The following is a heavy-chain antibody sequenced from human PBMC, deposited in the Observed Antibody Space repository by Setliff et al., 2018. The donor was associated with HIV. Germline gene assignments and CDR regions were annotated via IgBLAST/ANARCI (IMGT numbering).Heavy chain of an antibody. CDR3: ARESYDSSGYYSSYFDY. J-gene: IGHJ4*02. D-gene: IGHD3-22*01. V-gene: IGHV1-46*01. CDR1: GYTFTSYY. Sequence: ASVKVSCKASGYTFTSYYMHWVRQAPGQGLEWMGVINPSGNSTVYAQTFQGRVIMTTDTSTSTAYMELSSLRSEDTAVYYCARESYDSSGYYSSYFDYWGQGTLVTVSS. CDR2: INPSGNST.